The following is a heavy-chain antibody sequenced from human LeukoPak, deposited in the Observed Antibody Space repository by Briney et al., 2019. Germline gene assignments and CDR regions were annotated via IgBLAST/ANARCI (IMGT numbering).Heavy chain of an antibody. Sequence: PGGSLRLSCAASGFTFSNYGMHWVRQAPGKGLEWVAVISHHGSETYYVDSVKGRFTISRDNSKNTLYLQMNSLRTEDTAVYYCARDYVVTSIFTPFDFWGQGTLVTVSS. J-gene: IGHJ4*02. D-gene: IGHD2-21*02. CDR3: ARDYVVTSIFTPFDF. V-gene: IGHV3-30*03. CDR1: GFTFSNYG. CDR2: ISHHGSET.